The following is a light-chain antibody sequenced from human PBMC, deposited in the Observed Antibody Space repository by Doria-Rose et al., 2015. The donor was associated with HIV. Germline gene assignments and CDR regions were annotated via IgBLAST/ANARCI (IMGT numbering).Light chain of an antibody. CDR1: QSFSSTY. Sequence: TQSPGTLSLSPGERATLSCRASQSFSSTYLAWYQQKPGQAPGLLIYDGSTGATGIPDRFSASGSGTDFTLTINRLEPEDFALYYCHQYGTSWTFGQGTKVEI. J-gene: IGKJ1*01. CDR3: HQYGTSWT. CDR2: DGS. V-gene: IGKV3-20*01.